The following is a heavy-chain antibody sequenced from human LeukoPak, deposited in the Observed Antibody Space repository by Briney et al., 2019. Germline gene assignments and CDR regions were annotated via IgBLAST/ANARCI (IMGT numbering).Heavy chain of an antibody. Sequence: GGSLRLSCAASGFTFSSYAMHWVRQAPGKGLEWVAVISYDGSNKYYADSVKGRFTIFRDNSKNTLYLQMNSLRAEDTAVYYCARGIQLWEAIGFDYWGQGTLVTVSS. CDR1: GFTFSSYA. CDR2: ISYDGSNK. D-gene: IGHD5-18*01. J-gene: IGHJ4*02. CDR3: ARGIQLWEAIGFDY. V-gene: IGHV3-30*01.